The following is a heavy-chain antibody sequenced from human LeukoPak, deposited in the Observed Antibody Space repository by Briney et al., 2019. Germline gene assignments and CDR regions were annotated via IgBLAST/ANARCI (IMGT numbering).Heavy chain of an antibody. CDR3: ARVTSSSLDGYYEVWFDP. Sequence: SETLSLTCTVSGGSISSSSYYWGWIRQPPGKGLEWIGSIYYSGSTYYNPSLKSRVTISVDTSKNQFSLKLSSVTAADTAVYYCARVTSSSLDGYYEVWFDPWGQGTLVTVSS. J-gene: IGHJ5*02. D-gene: IGHD3-3*01. CDR2: IYYSGST. CDR1: GGSISSSSYY. V-gene: IGHV4-39*07.